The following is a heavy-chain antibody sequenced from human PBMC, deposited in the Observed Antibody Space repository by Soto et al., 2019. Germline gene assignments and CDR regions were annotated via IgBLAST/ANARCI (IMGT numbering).Heavy chain of an antibody. CDR2: ITSDGRNQ. CDR3: ARDQKDADCNGGSCYLYYGMDV. D-gene: IGHD2-15*01. CDR1: GFTFSNYV. Sequence: QVQLVESGGGVVQPGRSLGLSCAASGFTFSNYVMHWVRQAPGRGLEWVAAITSDGRNQHYADSVEGRFTISRDKSNDALFLQMNSLRPEDTAVYYCARDQKDADCNGGSCYLYYGMDVWGQGTTVTVS. J-gene: IGHJ6*02. V-gene: IGHV3-30*04.